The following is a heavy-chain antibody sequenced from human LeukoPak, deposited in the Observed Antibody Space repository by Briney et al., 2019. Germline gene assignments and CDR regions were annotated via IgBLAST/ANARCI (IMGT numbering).Heavy chain of an antibody. J-gene: IGHJ4*02. CDR2: ISGSDGTI. CDR1: GFTFSSYE. V-gene: IGHV3-48*03. D-gene: IGHD4-11*01. CDR3: ARKLPCTVYFDY. Sequence: PGGSLRLSCVASGFTFSSYEMNWVRQAPGKGLEWISFISGSDGTIYYADSVKGRFTISRDNPKNSLFLQMNSLRVEDTAVYFCARKLPCTVYFDYWGQGTLVAVSS.